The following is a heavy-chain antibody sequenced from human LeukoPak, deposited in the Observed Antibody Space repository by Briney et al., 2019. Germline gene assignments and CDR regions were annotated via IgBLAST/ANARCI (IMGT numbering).Heavy chain of an antibody. Sequence: EASVKVSCKASGYTFTSYDINWVRQATGQGLEWMGWMNPNSGNTGYAQKFQGRVTITRNTSISTAYMELSSLRSEDTAVCYCARGPRFLEWFASYYFDYWGQGTLVTVSS. D-gene: IGHD3-3*01. CDR2: MNPNSGNT. CDR1: GYTFTSYD. V-gene: IGHV1-8*03. J-gene: IGHJ4*02. CDR3: ARGPRFLEWFASYYFDY.